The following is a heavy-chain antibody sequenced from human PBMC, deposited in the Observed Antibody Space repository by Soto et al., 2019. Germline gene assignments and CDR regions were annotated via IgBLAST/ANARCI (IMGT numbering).Heavy chain of an antibody. CDR1: GFTFSTYT. D-gene: IGHD5-18*01. CDR3: ARELGYRYGYFDY. V-gene: IGHV3-30-3*01. Sequence: GGSLRLSCAASGFTFSTYTMHWVRQAPDKGLEWVAIISYDGSNNYYADSVKGRFTISRDNSKNTLYLQMNSLRTEDMAVYYCARELGYRYGYFDYWGQGTLVTVSS. CDR2: ISYDGSNN. J-gene: IGHJ4*02.